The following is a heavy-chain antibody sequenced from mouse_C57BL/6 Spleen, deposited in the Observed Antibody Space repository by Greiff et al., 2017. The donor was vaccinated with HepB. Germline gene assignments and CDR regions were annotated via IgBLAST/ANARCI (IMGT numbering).Heavy chain of an antibody. CDR3: ARPYGYDEYYFDY. CDR2: ISSGGSYT. V-gene: IGHV5-6*01. D-gene: IGHD2-2*01. J-gene: IGHJ2*01. CDR1: GFTFSSYG. Sequence: EVQGVESGGDLVKPGGSLKLSCAASGFTFSSYGMSWVRQTPDKRLEWVATISSGGSYTYYPDSVKGRFTISRDNAKNTLYLQMSSLKSEDTAMYYCARPYGYDEYYFDYWGQGTTLTVSS.